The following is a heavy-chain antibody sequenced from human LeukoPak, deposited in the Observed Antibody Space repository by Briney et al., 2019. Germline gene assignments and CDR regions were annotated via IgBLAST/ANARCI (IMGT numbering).Heavy chain of an antibody. V-gene: IGHV1-2*02. CDR3: ARGLLGSSSWQWAYYYYGMDV. J-gene: IGHJ6*02. D-gene: IGHD6-13*01. CDR2: INPNSGGT. CDR1: GYSFTDYY. Sequence: ASVKVSCKASGYSFTDYYMHWVRQAPGQGLEWMGWINPNSGGTNYAQKFQGRVTMTRNTSISTACMELSSLRSEDTAVYYCARGLLGSSSWQWAYYYYGMDVWGQGTTVTVSS.